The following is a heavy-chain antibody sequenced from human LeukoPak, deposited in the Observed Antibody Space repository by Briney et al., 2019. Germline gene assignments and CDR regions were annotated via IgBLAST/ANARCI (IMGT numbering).Heavy chain of an antibody. CDR2: IYAGNSDA. V-gene: IGHV5-51*01. D-gene: IGHD5-24*01. J-gene: IGHJ4*02. Sequence: GESLKISCQGLGSPFTTSWICGLRQLPGKGLEWTAIIYAGNSDAKYSPSFQGQVSISTDRSISTAYLHWSSLKASDTAIYYCAIINHPDGRVYWGQGTLVTVSS. CDR3: AIINHPDGRVY. CDR1: GSPFTTSW.